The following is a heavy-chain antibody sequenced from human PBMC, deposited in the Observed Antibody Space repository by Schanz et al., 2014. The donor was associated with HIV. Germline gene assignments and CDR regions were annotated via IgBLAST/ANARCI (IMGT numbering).Heavy chain of an antibody. Sequence: QVQLVQSGAEVKKPGSSVKVSCKASGGTFSSYAFSWVRQAPGQGLEWMGGIIPVFGTTNYAQKFQGRVTITADESTSTAYMELSSLRSEDTAVYYCASGRFDTVIWWGDAFLIWGRGTMVTVSS. D-gene: IGHD5-18*01. V-gene: IGHV1-69*01. CDR2: IIPVFGTT. CDR3: ASGRFDTVIWWGDAFLI. J-gene: IGHJ3*02. CDR1: GGTFSSYA.